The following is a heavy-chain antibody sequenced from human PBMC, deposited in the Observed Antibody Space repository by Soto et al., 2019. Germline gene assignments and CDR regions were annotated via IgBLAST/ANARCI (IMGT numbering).Heavy chain of an antibody. Sequence: GGSLRLSCAASGFTFDDYAMHWVRQAPGKGLEWVSLISWDGGSTYYADSVKGRFTISRDNSKNSLYLQMNSLRAEDTALYYCAQDFNSGSYYYYGMDVWGQGTTVTVSS. CDR3: AQDFNSGSYYYYGMDV. V-gene: IGHV3-43D*03. CDR1: GFTFDDYA. CDR2: ISWDGGST. J-gene: IGHJ6*02. D-gene: IGHD1-26*01.